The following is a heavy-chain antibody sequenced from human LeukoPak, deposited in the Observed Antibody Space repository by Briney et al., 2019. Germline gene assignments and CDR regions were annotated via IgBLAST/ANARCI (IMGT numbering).Heavy chain of an antibody. V-gene: IGHV4-39*01. J-gene: IGHJ4*02. Sequence: SETLSLTCTVSGGSISSSSYYWGWIRQAPGKGLEWIGSIYYSGSTYYNPSLKSRVTISVDTSKNQFSLKLSSVTAADTAVYYCARVEYSSSSVDYWGQGTLVTVSS. CDR1: GGSISSSSYY. CDR2: IYYSGST. CDR3: ARVEYSSSSVDY. D-gene: IGHD6-6*01.